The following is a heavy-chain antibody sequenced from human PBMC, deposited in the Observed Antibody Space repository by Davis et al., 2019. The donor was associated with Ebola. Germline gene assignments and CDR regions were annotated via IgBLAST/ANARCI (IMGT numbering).Heavy chain of an antibody. J-gene: IGHJ6*02. CDR2: ISAYNGDT. D-gene: IGHD6-19*01. CDR3: ARDSIIAVAGRDYYYGMDV. V-gene: IGHV1-18*01. CDR1: AYTFTSYD. Sequence: SVKVSCKASAYTFTSYDISWVRQAPGQGLEWMGWISAYNGDTNYAQKFQGRVTMTTDTSTSTAYMELSSLRSEDTAVYYCARDSIIAVAGRDYYYGMDVWGQGTTVTVSS.